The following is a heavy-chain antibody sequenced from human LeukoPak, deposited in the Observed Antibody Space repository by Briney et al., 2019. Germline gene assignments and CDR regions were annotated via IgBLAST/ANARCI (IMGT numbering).Heavy chain of an antibody. J-gene: IGHJ4*02. CDR1: GFVFSNYW. Sequence: GGSLRLSCAASGFVFSNYWMSWVRQAPGKGLEWVSVITGSGGNTYYADSVKGRFTISRDNAKDSVFLQMNSLRAEDTAVYYCARGDRVGVTTGHFDYWGQGTLVTVSS. CDR3: ARGDRVGVTTGHFDY. V-gene: IGHV3-21*04. D-gene: IGHD1-26*01. CDR2: ITGSGGNT.